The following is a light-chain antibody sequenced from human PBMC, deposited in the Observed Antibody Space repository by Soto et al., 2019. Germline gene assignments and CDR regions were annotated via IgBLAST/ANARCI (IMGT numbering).Light chain of an antibody. Sequence: QSALTQPPSASGSPGQSVTISCTGTSSDIDDYNYVSWYQQHPGKAPKLIIYEVTKRPSGVPDRFSGSKSGNMASLTVSGLQAEDEADYYCSSFVGSNNLVMFGGGTKVTVL. V-gene: IGLV2-8*01. CDR2: EVT. CDR3: SSFVGSNNLVM. CDR1: SSDIDDYNY. J-gene: IGLJ3*02.